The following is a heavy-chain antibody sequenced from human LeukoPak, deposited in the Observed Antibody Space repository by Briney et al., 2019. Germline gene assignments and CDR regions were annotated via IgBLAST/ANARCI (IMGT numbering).Heavy chain of an antibody. CDR2: IWYDGSKK. V-gene: IGHV3-33*01. Sequence: GGSLRLSCAASGFIFGNHAMHWVHQAPGKGPEWLAVIWYDGSKKYYADSVKGRFTISRDNSQNILWLEMNRLRAEDTAVYYCARGSCSGGSCYPVRYGMDVWGQGTTVTVSS. D-gene: IGHD2-15*01. CDR3: ARGSCSGGSCYPVRYGMDV. CDR1: GFIFGNHA. J-gene: IGHJ6*02.